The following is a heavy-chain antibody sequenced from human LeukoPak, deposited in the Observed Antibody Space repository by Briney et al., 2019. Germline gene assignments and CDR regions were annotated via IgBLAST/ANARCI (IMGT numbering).Heavy chain of an antibody. CDR1: GFTFSSYA. V-gene: IGHV3-23*01. Sequence: GGSLRLSCAASGFTFSSYAMSWVRQAPGKGLEWVSAISGSGGSTYYADSVKGRFTISRDNSKNTLYLQMNSLGAEDTAVYYCAKVILGRGYYYDSSGYYVYWGQGTLVTVSS. CDR3: AKVILGRGYYYDSSGYYVY. CDR2: ISGSGGST. D-gene: IGHD3-22*01. J-gene: IGHJ4*02.